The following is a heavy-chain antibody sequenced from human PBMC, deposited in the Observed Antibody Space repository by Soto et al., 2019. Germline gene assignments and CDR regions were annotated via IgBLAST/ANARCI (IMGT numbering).Heavy chain of an antibody. V-gene: IGHV3-48*03. Sequence: EVLLVESGGGLVQPGGSLRLSCTASGFTFSSYEMNWVRQAPRKGLEWISYISTSGRTIFDAGSVKGRFTISRDNTRNTLFLQMDSLRPEDTAVYYCPRQPAHVYEASPKWFDPWGQGTLVIVSS. CDR1: GFTFSSYE. J-gene: IGHJ5*02. D-gene: IGHD3-16*01. CDR3: PRQPAHVYEASPKWFDP. CDR2: ISTSGRTI.